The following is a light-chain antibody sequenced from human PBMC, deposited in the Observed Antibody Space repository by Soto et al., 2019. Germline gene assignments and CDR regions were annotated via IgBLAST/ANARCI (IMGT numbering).Light chain of an antibody. CDR1: SGHSSYI. CDR2: LEGSGSF. V-gene: IGLV4-60*02. CDR3: ETWDINTHVV. Sequence: QPVLTQSSSASASLGSSVKLTCTLSSGHSSYIIAWHQQQPGKAPRYLMNLEGSGSFNKGSGVPDRFSGSSSGADRYLTISNLQFEDEADYYCETWDINTHVVFGGGPKLTVL. J-gene: IGLJ2*01.